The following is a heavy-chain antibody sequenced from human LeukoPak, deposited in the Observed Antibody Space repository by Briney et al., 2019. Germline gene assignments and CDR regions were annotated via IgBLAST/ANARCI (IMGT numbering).Heavy chain of an antibody. CDR1: GYSFTSYW. Sequence: GESLKISCKGSGYSFTSYWIGWVRQMPGKGLEWMGIIYPGDSDTRYSPSFQGQVTISADKPISTAYLQWSSLKASDTAMYYCARYGSGSRIKYNWFDPWGQGTLVTVSS. CDR3: ARYGSGSRIKYNWFDP. J-gene: IGHJ5*02. V-gene: IGHV5-51*04. D-gene: IGHD3-10*01. CDR2: IYPGDSDT.